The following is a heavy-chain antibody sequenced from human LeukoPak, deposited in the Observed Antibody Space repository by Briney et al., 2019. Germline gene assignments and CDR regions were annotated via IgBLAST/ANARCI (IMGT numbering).Heavy chain of an antibody. CDR2: ISSSSSYI. Sequence: SGGSLRLSCAASGFTFSSYSMNWVRQAPGKGLEWVSSISSSSSYIYYADSVKGRFTISRDNAKNSLYLQMNSLRAEDTAVYYCARDWGYCSGGSCYPYDMDVWGQGTTVTVSS. CDR3: ARDWGYCSGGSCYPYDMDV. V-gene: IGHV3-21*01. CDR1: GFTFSSYS. J-gene: IGHJ6*02. D-gene: IGHD2-15*01.